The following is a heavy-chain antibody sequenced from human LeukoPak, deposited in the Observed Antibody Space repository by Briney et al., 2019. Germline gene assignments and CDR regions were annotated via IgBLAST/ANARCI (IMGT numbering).Heavy chain of an antibody. CDR3: ARDIISGVWFGDNLI. Sequence: ASVTVSCKASGYTFTGYYIHWVRQAPGQGLEWMGWINPNSGGTNYAQKFQGRVTMTRDTSINTAYMDLSRLKYDDTAVYYCARDIISGVWFGDNLIWGQGTLVTVSS. D-gene: IGHD3-10*01. J-gene: IGHJ4*02. CDR1: GYTFTGYY. CDR2: INPNSGGT. V-gene: IGHV1-2*02.